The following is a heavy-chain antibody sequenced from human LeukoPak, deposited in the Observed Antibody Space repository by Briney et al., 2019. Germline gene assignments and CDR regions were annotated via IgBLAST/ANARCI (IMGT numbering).Heavy chain of an antibody. Sequence: SETLSHTCTVSGGSISSYYWSWIRQPPGKGLEWIGYIYYSGSTNYNPSLKSRVTISVDTSKNQFSLKLSSVTAADTAVYYCARVGSRYYDSSGYYSNWFDPWGQGTLVTVSS. D-gene: IGHD3-22*01. J-gene: IGHJ5*02. CDR1: GGSISSYY. CDR2: IYYSGST. V-gene: IGHV4-59*01. CDR3: ARVGSRYYDSSGYYSNWFDP.